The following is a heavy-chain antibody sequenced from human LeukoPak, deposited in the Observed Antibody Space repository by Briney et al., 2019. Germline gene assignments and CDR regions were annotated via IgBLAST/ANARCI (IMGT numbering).Heavy chain of an antibody. Sequence: GGSLRLSCAASRFTFSNYAMNWVRQAPGKGLEWVSVISGSGGTTYYADSVKGRFTISRDSSKNTLYLQMNSLRAEDTAVYYCAKVSGGGLYYDGMDVWGQGTTVTVSS. V-gene: IGHV3-23*01. CDR2: ISGSGGTT. CDR3: AKVSGGGLYYDGMDV. CDR1: RFTFSNYA. J-gene: IGHJ6*02. D-gene: IGHD1-14*01.